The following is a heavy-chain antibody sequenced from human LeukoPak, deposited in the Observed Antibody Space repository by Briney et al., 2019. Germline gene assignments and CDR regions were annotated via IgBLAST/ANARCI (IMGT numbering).Heavy chain of an antibody. J-gene: IGHJ4*02. CDR1: GLTFSRYA. D-gene: IGHD5-24*01. V-gene: IGHV3-23*01. CDR2: ISDSGTYT. CDR3: AINGYNWDS. Sequence: PGGSLRLSCAASGLTFSRYAMSWVRQAPGKGLEWVSAISDSGTYTYYADSVKGRFTISRDNSKNTLYLQMSSLRAEDTAVYYCAINGYNWDSWGQGTLVTVSS.